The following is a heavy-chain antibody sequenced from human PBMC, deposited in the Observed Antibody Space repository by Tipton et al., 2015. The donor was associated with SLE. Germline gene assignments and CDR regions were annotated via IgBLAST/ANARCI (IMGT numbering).Heavy chain of an antibody. J-gene: IGHJ6*03. Sequence: TLSLTCAVYGGSFSGYYCSWIRQPPGKGLEWIGEINHSGGTNYNPSLKSRVTISVDTSKNQFSLKLSSVTAADTAVYYCARVLTVVPAANVYMDVWGKGTTVTVSS. CDR3: ARVLTVVPAANVYMDV. CDR2: INHSGGT. V-gene: IGHV4-34*01. CDR1: GGSFSGYY. D-gene: IGHD2-2*01.